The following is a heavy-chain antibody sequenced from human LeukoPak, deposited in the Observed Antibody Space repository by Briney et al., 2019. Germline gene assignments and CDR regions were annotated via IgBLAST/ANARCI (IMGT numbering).Heavy chain of an antibody. Sequence: AGGSLRLSCAAAGFTFSSYSMNWVRQAPGKGLEWVSCVSGSGDSTYYADSVKGRFTISRDNSKNTLYLQMNSLRAEDTAVYYCAKTLTMILVLRGGFDYWGQGALVTVSS. D-gene: IGHD3-22*01. CDR2: VSGSGDST. CDR1: GFTFSSYS. V-gene: IGHV3-23*01. J-gene: IGHJ4*02. CDR3: AKTLTMILVLRGGFDY.